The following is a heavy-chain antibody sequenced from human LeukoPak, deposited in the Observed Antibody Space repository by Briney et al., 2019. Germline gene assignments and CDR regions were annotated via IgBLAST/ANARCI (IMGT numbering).Heavy chain of an antibody. D-gene: IGHD4-17*01. V-gene: IGHV4-59*01. CDR2: IYYSGST. CDR3: ARDDGDYSFDY. J-gene: IGHJ4*02. Sequence: PSETLSLTCTVSGGSISSYHWSWIRQPPGKGLEWIGYIYYSGSTNYNPSLKSRVTISVDTSKNQFSLKLSSVTAADTAVYYCARDDGDYSFDYWGQGTLVTVSS. CDR1: GGSISSYH.